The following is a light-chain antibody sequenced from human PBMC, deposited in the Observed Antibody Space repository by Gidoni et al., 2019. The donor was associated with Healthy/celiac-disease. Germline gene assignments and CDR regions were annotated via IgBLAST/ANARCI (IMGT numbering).Light chain of an antibody. CDR3: QQRSNWLT. V-gene: IGKV3-11*01. CDR2: DAS. Sequence: EIGLTQSPATLSLSPGERATLSCRASQSVSSYLAWYQQKPGQAPRLLIYDASNRATGIPARFSGSGSGTDFTLTISRLEPEVFAVYYCQQRSNWLTFGGGTKVEIK. J-gene: IGKJ4*01. CDR1: QSVSSY.